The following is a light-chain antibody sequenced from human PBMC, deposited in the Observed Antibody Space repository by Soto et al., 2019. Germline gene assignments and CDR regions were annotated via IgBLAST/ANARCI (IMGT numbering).Light chain of an antibody. Sequence: QSVLTQPASVSGSPGQSITISCTGTISDVGGYNYVSWYQQHPGEAPKLIVYDVSNRPSGVSHRFSGSKSGNTASLTISGLQAEDEADYYCNSYRSTSTRYVFGTGTKLTV. CDR3: NSYRSTSTRYV. CDR1: ISDVGGYNY. CDR2: DVS. J-gene: IGLJ1*01. V-gene: IGLV2-14*01.